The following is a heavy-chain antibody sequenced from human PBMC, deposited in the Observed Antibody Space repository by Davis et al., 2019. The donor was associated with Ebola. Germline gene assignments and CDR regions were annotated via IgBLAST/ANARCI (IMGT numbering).Heavy chain of an antibody. CDR2: IWYDGSNK. CDR3: ANSVAAIYYYYGMDV. Sequence: GESLKISCAASGFTFSSYGMHWVRQAPGKGLEWVAVIWYDGSNKYYADSVKGRFTISRDNSKNTLYLQMNSLRAEDTAVYYCANSVAAIYYYYGMDVWGQGTTVTVSS. D-gene: IGHD6-19*01. V-gene: IGHV3-33*06. CDR1: GFTFSSYG. J-gene: IGHJ6*02.